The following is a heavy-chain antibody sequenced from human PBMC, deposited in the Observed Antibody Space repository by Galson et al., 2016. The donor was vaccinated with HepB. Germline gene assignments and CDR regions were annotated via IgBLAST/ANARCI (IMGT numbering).Heavy chain of an antibody. CDR1: GGSISSGGYY. CDR3: ARVVRSYYGSGSYLYYFDS. Sequence: TLSLTCTVSGGSISSGGYYWSWIRQHPGKGLEWIGYIYYSGSTYYNPSLKSRVTISVDTSKNQFSLKLSSVTAADTAVYYCARVVRSYYGSGSYLYYFDSWGQGARVTVSS. CDR2: IYYSGST. J-gene: IGHJ4*02. V-gene: IGHV4-31*03. D-gene: IGHD3-10*01.